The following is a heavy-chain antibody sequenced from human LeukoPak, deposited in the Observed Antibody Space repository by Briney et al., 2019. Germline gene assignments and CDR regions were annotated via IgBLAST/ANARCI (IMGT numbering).Heavy chain of an antibody. CDR2: IYYSGST. D-gene: IGHD3-3*01. CDR3: ASSYDFWSGYSYFDL. J-gene: IGHJ2*01. V-gene: IGHV4-59*01. CDR1: GGSISSYY. Sequence: SETLSLTCTVPGGSISSYYWSWIRQPPGKGLEWIGYIYYSGSTNYNPSLKSRVTISVDTSKSQFSLKLSSVTAADTAVYYCASSYDFWSGYSYFDLWGRGTLVTVSS.